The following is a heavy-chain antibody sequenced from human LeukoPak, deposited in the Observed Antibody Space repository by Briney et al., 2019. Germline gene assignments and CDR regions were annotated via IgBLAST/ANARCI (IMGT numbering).Heavy chain of an antibody. V-gene: IGHV1-69*13. CDR2: IIPILGTP. Sequence: ASVKVSCKASGGTFNTYAISWVRQAPGQGLEWMGGIIPILGTPNYAHKLQGRVTISADESTDTAYLDLSSLTSEDTAVYYCARKVPNDSSGYYYRGQFDPWGQGTLVTVSS. D-gene: IGHD3-22*01. CDR1: GGTFNTYA. J-gene: IGHJ5*02. CDR3: ARKVPNDSSGYYYRGQFDP.